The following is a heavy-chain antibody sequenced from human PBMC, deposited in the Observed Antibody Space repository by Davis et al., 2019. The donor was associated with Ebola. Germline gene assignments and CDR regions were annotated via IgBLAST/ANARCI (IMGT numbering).Heavy chain of an antibody. V-gene: IGHV5-51*01. CDR2: IYPGDSDS. D-gene: IGHD3-22*01. J-gene: IGHJ3*01. CDR3: ARLDSSCYGS. Sequence: GESLKISCPASGYSFTSYWIAWVRQMPGRGLDWMGRIYPGDSDSTYGPSFQDQVTISVDKSISTAYLQWSSLKTSDTAMYYCARLDSSCYGSWGQGTMVTVSS. CDR1: GYSFTSYW.